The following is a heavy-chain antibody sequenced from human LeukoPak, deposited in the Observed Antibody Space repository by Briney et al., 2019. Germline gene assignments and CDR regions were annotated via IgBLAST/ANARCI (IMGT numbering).Heavy chain of an antibody. CDR1: GFTVSSNY. CDR2: ISDSGGST. Sequence: GGSLRLSCAASGFTVSSNYMSWVRQAPGKGLEWVAGISDSGGSTNYADSVKGRFTISRDSPKNTLYLQMTSLRAEDTAVYFCAKRGVVIRVILVGFHKEAYYFDSWGQGALVTVSS. D-gene: IGHD3-22*01. J-gene: IGHJ4*02. V-gene: IGHV3-23*01. CDR3: AKRGVVIRVILVGFHKEAYYFDS.